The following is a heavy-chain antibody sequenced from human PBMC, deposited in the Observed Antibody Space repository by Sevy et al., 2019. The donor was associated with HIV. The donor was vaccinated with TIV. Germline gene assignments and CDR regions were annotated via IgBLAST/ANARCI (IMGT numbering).Heavy chain of an antibody. J-gene: IGHJ6*02. CDR2: IHSSGST. Sequence: SDTLSLTCTVSGGSIHNSYWSWIRQSPGKGLEWIGYIHSSGSTNGNPSLKGRVTISVDTSKNQFSLNLKSVTAADSGIYYCAREYSSSETLHVWGQGTTVTVSS. D-gene: IGHD6-13*01. V-gene: IGHV4-59*01. CDR1: GGSIHNSY. CDR3: AREYSSSETLHV.